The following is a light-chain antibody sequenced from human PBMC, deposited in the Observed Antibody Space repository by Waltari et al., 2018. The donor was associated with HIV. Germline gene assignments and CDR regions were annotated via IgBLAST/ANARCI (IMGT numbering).Light chain of an antibody. Sequence: QSALTQPASVSGSPGQSITISCTGTRSDVGRFDYVSWYQQHPGKAPKFMIYEVSNRPSGVSNRFSGSKSGNTASLTISGLQAEDEADYYCSSYTSISTLVFGGGTKLTVL. V-gene: IGLV2-14*01. J-gene: IGLJ3*02. CDR2: EVS. CDR1: RSDVGRFDY. CDR3: SSYTSISTLV.